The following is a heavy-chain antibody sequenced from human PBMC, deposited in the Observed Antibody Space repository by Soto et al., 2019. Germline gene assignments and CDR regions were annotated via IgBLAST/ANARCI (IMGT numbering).Heavy chain of an antibody. J-gene: IGHJ6*02. Sequence: GGSLILCCVGSGFTFSTYSINWVRQAPGKGLEWVSSISSRSDIYYADSVKGRFTISRDNAKNSVSLQMNSLRAEDTAVYYCAREYTAWPLAYGLDVWGQGTTVTVSS. CDR2: ISSRSDI. D-gene: IGHD2-2*02. V-gene: IGHV3-21*01. CDR1: GFTFSTYS. CDR3: AREYTAWPLAYGLDV.